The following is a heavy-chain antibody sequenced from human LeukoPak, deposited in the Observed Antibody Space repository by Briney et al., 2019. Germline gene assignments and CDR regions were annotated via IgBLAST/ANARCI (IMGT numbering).Heavy chain of an antibody. CDR2: ISSSSSYI. J-gene: IGHJ4*02. V-gene: IGHV3-21*01. Sequence: PGGSLRLPCAASGFTFSSYGMNWVRQAPGKGLEWVSSISSSSSYIDYADSVKGRFTISRDNAKNSLYLQMNSLRAEDTAVYFCAARAAFDYCGQGTLVTVSS. CDR1: GFTFSSYG. CDR3: AARAAFDY.